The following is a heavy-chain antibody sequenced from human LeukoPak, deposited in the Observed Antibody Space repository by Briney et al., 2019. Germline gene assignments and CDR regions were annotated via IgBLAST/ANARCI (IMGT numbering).Heavy chain of an antibody. CDR1: GIPFSSFG. D-gene: IGHD3-10*01. CDR3: AREELIMVRGAARNWFDP. V-gene: IGHV3-33*01. Sequence: PGGSLRLSCAAPGIPFSSFGMHWLRQAPGKGLEWVAFIWYDGSNKYYADSVKGRFTISRDNAKNSLYLQMNSLRAEDTAVYYCAREELIMVRGAARNWFDPWGQGTLVTVSS. CDR2: IWYDGSNK. J-gene: IGHJ5*02.